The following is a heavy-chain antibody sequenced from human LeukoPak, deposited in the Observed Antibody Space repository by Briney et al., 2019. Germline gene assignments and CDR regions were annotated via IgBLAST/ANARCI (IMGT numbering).Heavy chain of an antibody. CDR2: IIPILGIA. Sequence: PGASVKVSCKASGGTFSSYAISWVRQAPGQGLEWMGRIIPILGIANYAQKFQGRVTITADKSTSTAYMELSSLRSEDTAVYYCAREVMKASRRAGDYFDYWGQGTLVTVSS. J-gene: IGHJ4*02. CDR1: GGTFSSYA. D-gene: IGHD3-16*01. V-gene: IGHV1-69*04. CDR3: AREVMKASRRAGDYFDY.